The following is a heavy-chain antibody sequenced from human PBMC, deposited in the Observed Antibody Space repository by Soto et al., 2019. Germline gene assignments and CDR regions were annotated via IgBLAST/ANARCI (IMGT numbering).Heavy chain of an antibody. CDR3: ARDVHRVSYSYGYEGSDY. CDR2: ISSSSSTI. D-gene: IGHD5-18*01. Sequence: GGSLRLSCAASGFTFRSYSMNWVRQAPGKGLEWVSYISSSSSTIYYADSVKGRFTISRDNAKNSLYLQMNSLRDEDTAVYYCARDVHRVSYSYGYEGSDYWGQGTLVTVSS. CDR1: GFTFRSYS. J-gene: IGHJ4*02. V-gene: IGHV3-48*02.